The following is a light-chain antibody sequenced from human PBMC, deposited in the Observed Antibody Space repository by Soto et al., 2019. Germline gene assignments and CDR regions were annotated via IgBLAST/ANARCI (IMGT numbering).Light chain of an antibody. CDR1: QSLLHSNGYNY. V-gene: IGKV2-28*01. CDR2: FSS. Sequence: DIVTTQSPLFLPVTPGEPASISCRSSQSLLHSNGYNYLDWYLQKPGRSPQLLIYFSSYRASGVPDRFSGSGSGTDFTLKISRVEAEDVGVYYCMQALQSPWTFGQGTKVDIK. CDR3: MQALQSPWT. J-gene: IGKJ1*01.